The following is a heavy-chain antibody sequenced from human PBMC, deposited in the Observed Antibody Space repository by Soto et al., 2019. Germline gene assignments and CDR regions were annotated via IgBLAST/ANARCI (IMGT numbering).Heavy chain of an antibody. CDR3: AREGYDYSNYYTYYYYGMDV. J-gene: IGHJ6*02. CDR1: GFTFSSYE. D-gene: IGHD4-4*01. Sequence: ESGGGLVQPGGSLRLSCAASGFTFSSYEMNWVRQAPGKGLEWVSYISSSGSTIYYADSVKGRFTISRDNAKNSLYLQMNSLRAEDTAVYYCAREGYDYSNYYTYYYYGMDVWGQGTTVTVSS. CDR2: ISSSGSTI. V-gene: IGHV3-48*03.